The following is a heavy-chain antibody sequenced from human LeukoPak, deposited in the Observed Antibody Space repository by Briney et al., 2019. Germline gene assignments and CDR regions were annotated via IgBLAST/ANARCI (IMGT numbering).Heavy chain of an antibody. D-gene: IGHD5-18*01. Sequence: GGSLRLSCAASGFTFSSYSMNWVRQAPGKGLEWVSSISSSSSYIYYADSVKGRFTFSRDNAKNSLYLQMNSLRAEDTAVYYCARDGYSYGPPALDYWGQGTLVTVSS. CDR3: ARDGYSYGPPALDY. CDR2: ISSSSSYI. CDR1: GFTFSSYS. V-gene: IGHV3-21*01. J-gene: IGHJ4*02.